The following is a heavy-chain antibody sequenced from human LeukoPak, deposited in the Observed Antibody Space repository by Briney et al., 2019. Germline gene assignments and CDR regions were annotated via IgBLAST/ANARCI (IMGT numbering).Heavy chain of an antibody. V-gene: IGHV3-33*01. CDR3: ARGGQCTTTSCSNYDGMDV. CDR2: TWYDGSNK. J-gene: IGHJ6*02. Sequence: GRSLRLSCVASGFTFSNYGMHWVRQAPGKGLEWVAATWYDGSNKYYADSVKGQFTNSRDNSKNTLYLQMNSLRAEDTAVYFCARGGQCTTTSCSNYDGMDVWGQGTTLTVSS. D-gene: IGHD2-2*01. CDR1: GFTFSNYG.